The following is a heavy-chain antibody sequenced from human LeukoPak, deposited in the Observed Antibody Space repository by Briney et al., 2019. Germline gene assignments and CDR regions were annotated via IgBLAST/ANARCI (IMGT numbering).Heavy chain of an antibody. D-gene: IGHD2/OR15-2a*01. J-gene: IGHJ4*02. CDR1: GFTFSSYA. CDR2: ISYDGSNK. CDR3: ARNRQEVYFDS. V-gene: IGHV3-30*14. Sequence: GGSLRLSCAASGFTFSSYAMHWVRQAPGKGLEWVAVISYDGSNKYYADSVKGRFTISRDNSKNTLYLQMNSLRAEDTAVYYCARNRQEVYFDSWGQGALVTVSS.